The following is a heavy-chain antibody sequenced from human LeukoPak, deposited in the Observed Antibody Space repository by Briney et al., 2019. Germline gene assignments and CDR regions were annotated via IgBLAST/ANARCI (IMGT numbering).Heavy chain of an antibody. V-gene: IGHV4-34*01. J-gene: IGHJ4*02. D-gene: IGHD5-18*01. Sequence: PSETLSLTCAVYGGSFSGYYWSWIRQPPGKGLEWIGEINHSGSTNYNPSLKSRVTISVDTSKNQFSLKLSSVTAADTAVYYCARFRGGYSYGPQYYFDYWGQGTLVTVSS. CDR3: ARFRGGYSYGPQYYFDY. CDR2: INHSGST. CDR1: GGSFSGYY.